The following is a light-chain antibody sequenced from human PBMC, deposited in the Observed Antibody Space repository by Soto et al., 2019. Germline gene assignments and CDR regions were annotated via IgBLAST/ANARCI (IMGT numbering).Light chain of an antibody. V-gene: IGLV1-44*01. CDR3: AAWDASLNGVV. CDR2: SNN. J-gene: IGLJ2*01. CDR1: SFNIGSNT. Sequence: QSVLTQPPSASGTPGQRVTISCSGSSFNIGSNTVNWYQQLPGTAPKILIHSNNQRPSGVPDRFSGAKSGTSASLAISGLQSEDEDDYYCAAWDASLNGVVFGGGTKLTVL.